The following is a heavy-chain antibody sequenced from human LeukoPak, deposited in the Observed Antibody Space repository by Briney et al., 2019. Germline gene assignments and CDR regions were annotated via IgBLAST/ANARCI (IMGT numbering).Heavy chain of an antibody. Sequence: PSETLSLTCAVDCGSFSDYYWSWIRPPPGKGLEWIGEINHSGSTNYTPSLTSRVTISVDTSKNQFSLKLSSVTAADTAVYYCARGLPYCSSTSCYPYYYYYYMDVWGKGTTVTVSS. J-gene: IGHJ6*03. CDR1: CGSFSDYY. CDR3: ARGLPYCSSTSCYPYYYYYYMDV. CDR2: INHSGST. V-gene: IGHV4-34*01. D-gene: IGHD2-2*01.